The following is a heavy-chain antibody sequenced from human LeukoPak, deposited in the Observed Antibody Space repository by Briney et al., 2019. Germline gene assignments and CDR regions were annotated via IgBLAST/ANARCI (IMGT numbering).Heavy chain of an antibody. CDR1: TYTFTSNG. Sequence: ASVKVSCKASTYTFTSNGISWVRQAPGQGLEWMGWISTNNGDTKYGKKFQGRVIMTTDTSTSTAYMEVRSLRSDDTAVYYCARDYDILTGYGGGYWGQGTLVTVSS. V-gene: IGHV1-18*01. CDR3: ARDYDILTGYGGGY. J-gene: IGHJ4*02. CDR2: ISTNNGDT. D-gene: IGHD3-9*01.